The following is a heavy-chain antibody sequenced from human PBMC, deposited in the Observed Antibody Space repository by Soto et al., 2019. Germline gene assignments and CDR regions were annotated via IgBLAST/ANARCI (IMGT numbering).Heavy chain of an antibody. CDR3: ARETLSYGSALDV. V-gene: IGHV3-43*01. D-gene: IGHD3-16*01. Sequence: VGSLRLSCAASGFRFDEYNIHWVRQAPGKGLEWVSLITWNGANTYYADSVKGRFTISRDGTTRSVSLQMTSLKREDTGLYYCARETLSYGSALDVWGQGTTVTVSS. CDR2: ITWNGANT. CDR1: GFRFDEYN. J-gene: IGHJ6*02.